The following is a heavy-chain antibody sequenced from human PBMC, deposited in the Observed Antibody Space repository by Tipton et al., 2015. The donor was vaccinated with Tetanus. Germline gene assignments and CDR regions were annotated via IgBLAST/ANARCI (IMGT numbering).Heavy chain of an antibody. Sequence: SLRLSCAASGSTFREYWMSWVRQAPGKGLEWVANIQNDGGETYHLESVRGRFTISRDNGKNSVYLQMNSLRPEDTAVYYCAKDPASRGWFDPWGQGTLVSVSS. CDR3: AKDPASRGWFDP. J-gene: IGHJ5*02. V-gene: IGHV3-7*03. CDR1: GSTFREYW. CDR2: IQNDGGET.